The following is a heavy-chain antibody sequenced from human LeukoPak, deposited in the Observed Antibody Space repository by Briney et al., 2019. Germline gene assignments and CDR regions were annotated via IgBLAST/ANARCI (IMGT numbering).Heavy chain of an antibody. D-gene: IGHD5-12*01. Sequence: ASVKVSCKASGGTFSSYPISWVRQAPGQGLEWMGWISAYNGNTNYAQKLQGRVTMTTDTSTSTAYMELRSLRSDDTAVYYCARVIAGWLRHNWFDPWGQGTLVTVSS. V-gene: IGHV1-18*01. CDR1: GGTFSSYP. J-gene: IGHJ5*02. CDR2: ISAYNGNT. CDR3: ARVIAGWLRHNWFDP.